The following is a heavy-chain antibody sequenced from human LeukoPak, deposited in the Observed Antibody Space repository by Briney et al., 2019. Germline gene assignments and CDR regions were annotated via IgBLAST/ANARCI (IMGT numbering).Heavy chain of an antibody. D-gene: IGHD6-6*01. V-gene: IGHV3-11*06. CDR3: ARDGTYSSSSFDY. Sequence: GGSLRLSCAASGFTFSDYYMSWIRQAPGKGLEWVSYISSSSIYTNYVDSVKGRFTISRDNAKNSLYLQMNSLRAEDTAVYYCARDGTYSSSSFDYWGQGTLVTVSS. CDR2: ISSSSIYT. CDR1: GFTFSDYY. J-gene: IGHJ4*02.